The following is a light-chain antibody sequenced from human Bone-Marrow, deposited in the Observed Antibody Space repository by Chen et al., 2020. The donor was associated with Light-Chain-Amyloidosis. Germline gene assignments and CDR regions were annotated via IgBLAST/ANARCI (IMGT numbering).Light chain of an antibody. Sequence: EIVLTHSPAPLSLSPGEGANLPCRASQPISSNYLTWYQQKFGQAPRLLISGSSSRATGIPDRFTGSGSGTDFTLTINRLEPEDFAMYYCQQYGTSPLTFGGGTKVEIK. CDR1: QPISSNY. J-gene: IGKJ4*01. CDR2: GSS. CDR3: QQYGTSPLT. V-gene: IGKV3-20*01.